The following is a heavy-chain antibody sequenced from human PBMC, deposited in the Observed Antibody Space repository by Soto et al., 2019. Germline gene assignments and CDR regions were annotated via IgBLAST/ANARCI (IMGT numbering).Heavy chain of an antibody. CDR1: GYSINSGYY. V-gene: IGHV4-38-2*02. J-gene: IGHJ4*02. CDR3: VRDFGDLHDFWSGSED. CDR2: VFHSGTT. Sequence: HSETLSLTCAVSGYSINSGYYWGWIRQSPGKGLEWIGSVFHSGTTYSTPSLKTRLTISVGTSKNQFSLDLNAVTAADTAVYYCVRDFGDLHDFWSGSEDWGQGIPVTVSS. D-gene: IGHD3-3*01.